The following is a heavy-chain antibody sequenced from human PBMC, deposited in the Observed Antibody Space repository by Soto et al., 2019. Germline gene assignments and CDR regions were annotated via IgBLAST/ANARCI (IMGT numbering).Heavy chain of an antibody. CDR1: GYTFTGYY. CDR3: AREVAARPNWFDP. Sequence: ASVKVYCKASGYTFTGYYMHWVRQAPGQGPEWMGWINPNSGGTNYAQKFQGRVTMTRDTSISTAYMELSRLRSDDTAVYYCAREVAARPNWFDPWGQGTLVTVSS. CDR2: INPNSGGT. J-gene: IGHJ5*02. D-gene: IGHD6-6*01. V-gene: IGHV1-2*02.